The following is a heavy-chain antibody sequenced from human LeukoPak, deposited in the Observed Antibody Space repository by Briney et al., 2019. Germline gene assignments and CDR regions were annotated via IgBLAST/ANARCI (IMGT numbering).Heavy chain of an antibody. CDR3: ARGSPFDY. V-gene: IGHV1-3*01. CDR2: INAGNSNT. CDR1: GYTFTSYA. Sequence: ASVTVSCKASGYTFTSYAMHWVRQAPGQRLEWMGWINAGNSNTKYSQKFQGRVTITRDTSASTAYMELSSLRSEDTAVYYCARGSPFDYWGQGTLVTVSS. J-gene: IGHJ4*02. D-gene: IGHD2-15*01.